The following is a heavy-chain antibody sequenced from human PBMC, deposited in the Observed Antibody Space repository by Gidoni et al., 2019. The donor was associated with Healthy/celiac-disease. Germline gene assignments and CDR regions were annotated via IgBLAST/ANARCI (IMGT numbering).Heavy chain of an antibody. D-gene: IGHD2-2*01. CDR3: ARGEEVEIVVVPNDGMDV. CDR1: GVTFSCYE. J-gene: IGHJ6*02. Sequence: EVQLVESGGGLVQPGGSLRLSCAASGVTFSCYEMNWVRPAPGKGLGVVSYISSSGSTIYDADSVKCRFTISRDNDKNSLYLQMNSLRAEDTAVYYCARGEEVEIVVVPNDGMDVWGQGTTVTVSS. CDR2: ISSSGSTI. V-gene: IGHV3-48*03.